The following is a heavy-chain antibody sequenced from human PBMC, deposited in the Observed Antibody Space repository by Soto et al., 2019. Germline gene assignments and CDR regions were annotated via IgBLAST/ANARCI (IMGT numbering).Heavy chain of an antibody. CDR3: ARADRIDSSSWYLSHNWFDP. CDR2: INPNSSGT. Sequence: GASVKVSCKASGYTFTGYYMHWVRQAPGQGLEWMGWINPNSSGTNYAQKFQGWVTMTRDTSISTAYMELSRLRSDDTAVYYCARADRIDSSSWYLSHNWFDPWGQGTLVTVSS. V-gene: IGHV1-2*04. D-gene: IGHD6-13*01. J-gene: IGHJ5*02. CDR1: GYTFTGYY.